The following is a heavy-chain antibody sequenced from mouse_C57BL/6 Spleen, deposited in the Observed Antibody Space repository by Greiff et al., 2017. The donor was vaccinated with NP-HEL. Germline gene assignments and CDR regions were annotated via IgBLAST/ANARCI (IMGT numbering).Heavy chain of an antibody. J-gene: IGHJ1*03. Sequence: VQLQQPGAELVKPGASVKLSCKASGYTFTSSWMHWVKQRPGQGLEWIGMIHPNSGSTNYNEKFKSKATLTVDKSSSTAYMQLSSLTSEDSAVYDCARGTYYGNYGGFWYFDVWGTGTTVTVSS. CDR3: ARGTYYGNYGGFWYFDV. D-gene: IGHD2-10*01. CDR1: GYTFTSSW. V-gene: IGHV1-64*01. CDR2: IHPNSGST.